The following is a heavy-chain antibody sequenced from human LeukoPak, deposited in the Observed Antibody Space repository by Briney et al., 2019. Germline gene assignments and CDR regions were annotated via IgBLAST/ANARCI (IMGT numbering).Heavy chain of an antibody. CDR1: GFTFSNAW. V-gene: IGHV3-15*01. CDR2: IKSETDGGTT. CDR3: TTDIVVVPAAIEVGYFDY. J-gene: IGHJ4*02. Sequence: GGSLRLSCAASGFTFSNAWMSWVRQAPGKGLEWVGRIKSETDGGTTDYAAPVKGRFTISRDDSKNTLYLQMNSLKTEDTAVYYCTTDIVVVPAAIEVGYFDYWGQGTLVTLSS. D-gene: IGHD2-2*01.